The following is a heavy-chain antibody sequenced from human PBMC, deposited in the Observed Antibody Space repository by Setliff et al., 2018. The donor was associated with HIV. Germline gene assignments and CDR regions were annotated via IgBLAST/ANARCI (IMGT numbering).Heavy chain of an antibody. J-gene: IGHJ2*01. Sequence: PGGSLRLSCAASGFTLSIYSMKWVRQAPGKGLEWVSYISSSSSYTHYADSVKGRFTISRDNVKNSLYLQMSSLRAEDTAVYYCAKDRTAYGDHVLGPSFDLWGRGTLVTVSS. V-gene: IGHV3-21*05. CDR3: AKDRTAYGDHVLGPSFDL. CDR2: ISSSSSYT. CDR1: GFTLSIYS. D-gene: IGHD4-17*01.